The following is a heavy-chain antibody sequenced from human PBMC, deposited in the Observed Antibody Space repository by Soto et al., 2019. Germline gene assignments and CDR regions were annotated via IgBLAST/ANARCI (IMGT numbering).Heavy chain of an antibody. CDR2: IYGDGDK. CDR3: AYRHALHFFDY. V-gene: IGHV2-5*02. CDR1: GFSLRSSEVG. J-gene: IGHJ4*02. Sequence: QITLKESGPTLVKPTQTLTLTCTFSGFSLRSSEVGVGWVRQPPGKALEWLALIYGDGDKRYSPSLKTRLTITKDTSKNQVVLTMTNMDPVDTATYYCAYRHALHFFDYWGQGALVTVSS. D-gene: IGHD3-3*02.